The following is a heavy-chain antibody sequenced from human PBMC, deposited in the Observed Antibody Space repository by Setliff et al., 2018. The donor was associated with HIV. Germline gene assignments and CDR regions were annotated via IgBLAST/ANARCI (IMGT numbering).Heavy chain of an antibody. CDR3: ARKVGGDFDYMDV. V-gene: IGHV4-39*07. D-gene: IGHD4-17*01. CDR1: GGSISSSRYY. J-gene: IGHJ6*03. Sequence: SETLSLTCTVSGGSISSSRYYWGWIRQPPGKGLDWIGYIYYSGSTYYNPSLKSRVTISVDTSKNQFSLKLSSVTAADTAVYFCARKVGGDFDYMDVWGKGTAVTVSS. CDR2: IYYSGST.